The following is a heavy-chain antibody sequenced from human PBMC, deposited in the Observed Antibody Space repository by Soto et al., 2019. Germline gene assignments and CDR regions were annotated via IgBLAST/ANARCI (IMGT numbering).Heavy chain of an antibody. J-gene: IGHJ4*02. CDR2: IYHSGST. V-gene: IGHV4-30-2*01. D-gene: IGHD3-10*01. CDR3: AARYGSGSYYGY. CDR1: GGSISSGGYS. Sequence: QLQLQESGSGLVKPSQTLSLTCAVSGGSISSGGYSWSWIRQPPGKGLEWIGYIYHSGSTYYNPSLKSRVTISVDRSKIQFSLKPSSVTSADTAVYYCAARYGSGSYYGYWGQGTLVTVSS.